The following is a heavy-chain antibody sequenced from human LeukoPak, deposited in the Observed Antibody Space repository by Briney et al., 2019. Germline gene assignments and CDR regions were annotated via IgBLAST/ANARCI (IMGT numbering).Heavy chain of an antibody. D-gene: IGHD3-16*01. CDR2: IYYSGST. CDR3: ARDLGPGGFGP. CDR1: GGSISSYY. Sequence: SETLSLTCTVSGGSISSYYWSWIRQPPGKGLEWIGYIYYSGSTNYNPSLKSRVTISVDTSKNQFSLKLSSVTAADTAVYYCARDLGPGGFGPWGQGTLVTVSS. V-gene: IGHV4-59*01. J-gene: IGHJ5*02.